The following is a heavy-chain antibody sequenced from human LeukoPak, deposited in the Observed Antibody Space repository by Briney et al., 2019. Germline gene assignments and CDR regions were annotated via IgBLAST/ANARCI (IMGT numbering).Heavy chain of an antibody. CDR3: ARVRDTDWSTALPDY. CDR2: TRNKDMRYTT. V-gene: IGHV3-72*01. D-gene: IGHD3-9*01. CDR1: GFSFSDHY. J-gene: IGHJ4*02. Sequence: PGGSLRLSCAASGFSFSDHYMDWVRQAPGKGLEWVGRTRNKDMRYTTEYAASVKGRFTISRDDSKNSLFLQMDSLKTEDTAVYYCARVRDTDWSTALPDYWGQGTLVTVSS.